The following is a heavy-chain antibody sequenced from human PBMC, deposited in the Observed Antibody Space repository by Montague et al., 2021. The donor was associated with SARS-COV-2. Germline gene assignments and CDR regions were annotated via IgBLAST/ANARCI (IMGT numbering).Heavy chain of an antibody. Sequence: SETLSLTCTRLVSSNSGAYWKSTRLYSSHQPKSIAYFYYNGNTKYNPSLQSRVTISIDPSENQFSLRLNSVTAADTAVYFCARGWAFDPWGQGRLVTVSS. CDR2: FYYNGNT. V-gene: IGHV4-59*08. D-gene: IGHD6-19*01. J-gene: IGHJ3*01. CDR3: ARGWAFDP. CDR1: VSSNSGAY.